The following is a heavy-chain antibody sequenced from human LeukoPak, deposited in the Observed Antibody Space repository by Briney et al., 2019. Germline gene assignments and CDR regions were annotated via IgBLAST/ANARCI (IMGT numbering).Heavy chain of an antibody. CDR2: VYYGGNT. V-gene: IGHV4-39*01. CDR3: ARHGVSSSRVYHYYLDV. D-gene: IGHD6-13*01. Sequence: ASETLSLTCSVSGDSISTTTYYWGWIRQPPGKGLEWIGSVYYGGNTYYNPSLKSRVTISVDTSKNQFSLNLSSVTAADTAVYYCARHGVSSSRVYHYYLDVWGKGTTVTVSS. CDR1: GDSISTTTYY. J-gene: IGHJ6*03.